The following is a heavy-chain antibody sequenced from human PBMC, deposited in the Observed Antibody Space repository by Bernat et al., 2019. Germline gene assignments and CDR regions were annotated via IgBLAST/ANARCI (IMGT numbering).Heavy chain of an antibody. CDR3: AISRRGYDSEGVYFDY. J-gene: IGHJ4*02. CDR1: GGSISSYY. CDR2: IYYSGST. D-gene: IGHD5-12*01. Sequence: QVQLQESGPGLVKPSETLSLTCTVSGGSISSYYWSWIRQPPGKGLEWIGYIYYSGSTNYNPSLKSRVTISVDTSKNQFSLKLSSVTAADTAVYYCAISRRGYDSEGVYFDYWGQGTLVTVSS. V-gene: IGHV4-59*01.